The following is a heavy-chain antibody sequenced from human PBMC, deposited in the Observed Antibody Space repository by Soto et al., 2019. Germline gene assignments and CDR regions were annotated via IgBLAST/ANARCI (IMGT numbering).Heavy chain of an antibody. J-gene: IGHJ5*02. Sequence: EVQLLESGGGLVQPGGSLRLSCAASGFTFSSYAMSWVRQAPGKGLEWVSAISGSGGSTYYADSVKGRFTISRDNSKNTLYLQMKSLRAEDTAVYYCAKDGCISTSCYRPPMTNWFDPWGQGTLVTVSS. D-gene: IGHD2-2*02. CDR1: GFTFSSYA. CDR2: ISGSGGST. CDR3: AKDGCISTSCYRPPMTNWFDP. V-gene: IGHV3-23*01.